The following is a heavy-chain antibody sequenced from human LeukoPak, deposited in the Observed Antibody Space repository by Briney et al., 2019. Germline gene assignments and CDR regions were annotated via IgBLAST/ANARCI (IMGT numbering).Heavy chain of an antibody. CDR3: AKEVLVGAPNWFDP. J-gene: IGHJ5*02. D-gene: IGHD1-26*01. CDR2: IRYDGSNK. CDR1: GFTFSSYG. V-gene: IGHV3-30*02. Sequence: GGSLRLSCAASGFTFSSYGMHWVRQAPGKGLEWVAFIRYDGSNKYYADSVKGRFTISRDNSKNTLYLQMNSLRAEDTAVYYRAKEVLVGAPNWFDPWGQGTLVTVSS.